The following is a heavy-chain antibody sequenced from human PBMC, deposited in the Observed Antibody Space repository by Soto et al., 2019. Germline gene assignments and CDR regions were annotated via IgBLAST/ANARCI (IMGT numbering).Heavy chain of an antibody. CDR2: IYPGDSDT. J-gene: IGHJ4*02. CDR1: GYSFTSYW. D-gene: IGHD3-22*01. Sequence: GESLKISCKGSGYSFTSYWIGWVRQMPGKGLEWMGIIYPGDSDTRYSPSFQGQVTISADKSISTAYLQWSSLKASDTAMYYCASVYYYDSSGLYYFDYWGQGTLVTVSS. CDR3: ASVYYYDSSGLYYFDY. V-gene: IGHV5-51*01.